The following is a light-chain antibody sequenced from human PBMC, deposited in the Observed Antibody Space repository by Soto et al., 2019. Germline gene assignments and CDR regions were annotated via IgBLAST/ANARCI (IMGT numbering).Light chain of an antibody. CDR1: SSDVGGYNY. CDR2: DVS. Sequence: QSALTQPASVSGSPGQSITISCTGTSSDVGGYNYVSWYQQHPGKAPKVMIYDVSNRPSGVSNRFSGSKSGNTASLTISGLQAEDDADYYCSSYTSSSFYVFGTGTKVTVL. CDR3: SSYTSSSFYV. V-gene: IGLV2-14*01. J-gene: IGLJ1*01.